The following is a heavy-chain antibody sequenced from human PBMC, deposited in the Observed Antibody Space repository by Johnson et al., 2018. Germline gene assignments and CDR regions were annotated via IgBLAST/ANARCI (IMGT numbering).Heavy chain of an antibody. J-gene: IGHJ4*02. V-gene: IGHV3-49*03. CDR1: GFIFGDYG. Sequence: VQLVQSGGGLVQPGRSLRLSCTTYGFIFGDYGINWFRRAPGKGLEWVGFIRTKAYGETTQYAASVRGRFTVSRDDSKSIAYLQMNSLKIEETAVHSCTREITGLKPGDYRGQGTLVTVSS. CDR2: IRTKAYGETT. D-gene: IGHD1-14*01. CDR3: TREITGLKPGDY.